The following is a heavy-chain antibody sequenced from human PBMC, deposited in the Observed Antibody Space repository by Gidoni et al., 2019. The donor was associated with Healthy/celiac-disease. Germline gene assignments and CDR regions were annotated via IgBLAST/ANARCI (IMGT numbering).Heavy chain of an antibody. CDR3: ARVNVLWFGEGPDY. J-gene: IGHJ4*02. Sequence: EVQLVESGGGLVQPGGSLRLSCAASGSTFSSYSMNWVRQAPGKGLEWVSYISSSSSTIYYADSVKGRFTISRDNAKNSLYLQMNSLRDEDTAVYYCARVNVLWFGEGPDYWGQGTLVTVSS. D-gene: IGHD3-10*01. CDR1: GSTFSSYS. V-gene: IGHV3-48*02. CDR2: ISSSSSTI.